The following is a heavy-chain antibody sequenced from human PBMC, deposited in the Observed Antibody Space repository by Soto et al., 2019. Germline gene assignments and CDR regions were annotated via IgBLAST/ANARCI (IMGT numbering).Heavy chain of an antibody. Sequence: GLSKTHSCAASEVNFINFAMSCVSQDPGKGLEWVSYSGGRDGTILYAVSVKGRFTISRDNSKNTLYLQMNSLRAEDTAVYYCARDLQSQYYFDYWGQGTLVTVSS. D-gene: IGHD4-4*01. J-gene: IGHJ4*02. CDR3: ARDLQSQYYFDY. CDR1: EVNFINFA. V-gene: IGHV3-23*01. CDR2: SGGRDGTI.